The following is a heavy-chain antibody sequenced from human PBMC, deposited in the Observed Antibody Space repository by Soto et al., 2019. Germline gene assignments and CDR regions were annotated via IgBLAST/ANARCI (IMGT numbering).Heavy chain of an antibody. D-gene: IGHD3-3*02. CDR2: ISYSGNT. CDR1: GDSISSSIYY. CDR3: ARLGAFYQSLDP. V-gene: IGHV4-39*01. J-gene: IGHJ5*02. Sequence: SETLSLTCTVSGDSISSSIYYWGWIRQPPGKGLEWIGTISYSGNTYYNPSLQSRVTISVDTSKSQFSLKLSSMTAADTAVYYCARLGAFYQSLDPWGPGTLVTVSS.